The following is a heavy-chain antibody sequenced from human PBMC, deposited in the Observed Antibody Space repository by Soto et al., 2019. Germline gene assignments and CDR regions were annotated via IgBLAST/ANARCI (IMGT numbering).Heavy chain of an antibody. CDR1: GGSMISYY. J-gene: IGHJ4*02. Sequence: QVQLQESGPGLVKPSETLSLSCTVSGGSMISYYWTWIRQPPGKGLEWMGYIHYSGGIIYNPSLESRFTFPKITSHNQFSLNLGSVTAVDTAVYYCARGKRQLAGVVFFDYWGQGALVTVSP. CDR2: IHYSGGI. CDR3: ARGKRQLAGVVFFDY. D-gene: IGHD6-13*01. V-gene: IGHV4-59*01.